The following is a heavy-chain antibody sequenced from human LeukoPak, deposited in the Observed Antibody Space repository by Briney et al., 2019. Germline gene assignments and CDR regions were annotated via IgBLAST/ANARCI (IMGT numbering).Heavy chain of an antibody. CDR3: ARLEYYDFWSGSTYGMDV. Sequence: GGSLRLSCAASRFTFSDYYMNWVRQAPGKGLEWVSSISSSSSYIYYADSVKGRFTISRDNAKNSLYLQMNSLRAEDTAVYYCARLEYYDFWSGSTYGMDVWGQGTTVTVSS. D-gene: IGHD3-3*01. CDR1: RFTFSDYY. V-gene: IGHV3-21*01. J-gene: IGHJ6*02. CDR2: ISSSSSYI.